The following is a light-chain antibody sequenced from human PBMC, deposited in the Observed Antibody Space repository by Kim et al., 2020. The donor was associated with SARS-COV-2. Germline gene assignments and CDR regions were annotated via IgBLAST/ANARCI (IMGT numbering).Light chain of an antibody. CDR1: GTVSPY. J-gene: IGKJ4*02. V-gene: IGKV1-39*01. CDR2: AAC. Sequence: IICRATGTVSPYLSWCQQKPGKIPDVPTYAACPSHNEVPSRFSGSGSGTHFTFAMSSLQPEDFATYYCKQTYGIPLSFGGATEVDI. CDR3: KQTYGIPLS.